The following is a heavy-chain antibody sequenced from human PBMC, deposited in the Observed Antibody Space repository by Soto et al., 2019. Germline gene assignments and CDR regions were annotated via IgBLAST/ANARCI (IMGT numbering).Heavy chain of an antibody. CDR2: ISGSGGST. J-gene: IGHJ3*02. D-gene: IGHD1-7*01. Sequence: EVQLLESGGGLVQLGGSLRLSCVFSGVTFSNYAMNWVRQAPGKGLVWVSGISGSGGSTYYAVSVKGRFTISRDNSKNTLYLQMSSLRVEDTAVYYCAKCIQVNWNYDAFHIWGQGTMVTVSS. CDR1: GVTFSNYA. V-gene: IGHV3-23*01. CDR3: AKCIQVNWNYDAFHI.